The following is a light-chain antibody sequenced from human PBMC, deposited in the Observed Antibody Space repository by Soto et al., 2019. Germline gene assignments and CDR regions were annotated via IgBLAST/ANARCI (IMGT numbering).Light chain of an antibody. CDR1: QGIRND. J-gene: IGKJ1*01. V-gene: IGKV1-6*01. CDR3: QQRSNWPWT. Sequence: IQMTQSPSSLSSSVGSRVTITCRASQGIRNDLGWYQQKPWKAPKLLIYAASSLQSGVPSRSSGSGSGTDFTLTISSLEPEDFAVYYCQQRSNWPWTFGQGTKVDIK. CDR2: AAS.